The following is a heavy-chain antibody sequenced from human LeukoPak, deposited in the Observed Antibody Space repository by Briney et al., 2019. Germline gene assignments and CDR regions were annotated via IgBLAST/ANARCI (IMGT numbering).Heavy chain of an antibody. D-gene: IGHD6-13*01. CDR2: IFYTGST. CDR3: ARGRRYSGSWYGGPNWFDP. J-gene: IGHJ5*02. Sequence: PSETLSLTCTVSGDSISSGDNYWSWIRQPPGKGLEWIGYIFYTGSTFYNPSLKSRVTISVDTSKNQFSLKLSSVTAADTAVYYCARGRRYSGSWYGGPNWFDPWGQGTLVTVSS. V-gene: IGHV4-30-4*01. CDR1: GDSISSGDNY.